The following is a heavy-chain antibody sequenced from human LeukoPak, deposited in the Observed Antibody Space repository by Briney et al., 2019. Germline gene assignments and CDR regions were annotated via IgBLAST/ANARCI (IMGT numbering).Heavy chain of an antibody. V-gene: IGHV3-23*01. CDR1: GFTFGSYA. CDR3: AKGSGSGWYGWFAP. D-gene: IGHD6-19*01. Sequence: TGGSLRLSCAASGFTFGSYAMTWVRQAPGKGLNWVSPIDASGGSTYYADSVKGRFTISRDNSKNTFYLQMNTLRADDTAVYYCAKGSGSGWYGWFAPWGQGTLVTVSS. CDR2: IDASGGST. J-gene: IGHJ5*02.